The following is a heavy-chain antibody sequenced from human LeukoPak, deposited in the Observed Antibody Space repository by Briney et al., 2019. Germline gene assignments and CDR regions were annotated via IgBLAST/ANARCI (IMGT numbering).Heavy chain of an antibody. CDR2: INPNSGGT. J-gene: IGHJ3*02. Sequence: ASVKVSCKASGYTFTGYYMHWVRQAPGQGLEWMGWINPNSGGTNYAQKFQGRVTMTRDTSISTAYMELSSLRSEDTAVYYCARDLYDKNAFDIWGQGTMVTVSS. V-gene: IGHV1-2*02. D-gene: IGHD3-22*01. CDR3: ARDLYDKNAFDI. CDR1: GYTFTGYY.